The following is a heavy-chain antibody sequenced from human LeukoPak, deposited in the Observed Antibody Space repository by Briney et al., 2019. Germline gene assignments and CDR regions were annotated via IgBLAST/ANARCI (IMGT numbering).Heavy chain of an antibody. D-gene: IGHD3-3*01. J-gene: IGHJ4*02. CDR2: ISAYNGNT. CDR3: ARGSQSITIFGVVSPYYIDH. V-gene: IGHV1-18*01. CDR1: GYTFTSYG. Sequence: ASVKVSCKASGYTFTSYGISWVRQAPGQGLGWMGWISAYNGNTNYAQKLQGRVTMTTDTSTSTAYMELRSLRSDDTAVYYCARGSQSITIFGVVSPYYIDHWGQGTLVTVSS.